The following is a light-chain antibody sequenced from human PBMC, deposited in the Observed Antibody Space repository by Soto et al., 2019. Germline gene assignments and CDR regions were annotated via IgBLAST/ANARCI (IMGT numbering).Light chain of an antibody. CDR1: ESVSNDY. CDR2: STS. V-gene: IGKV3-20*01. Sequence: EIVLTQSPGTLSLSPGERATLSCRPSESVSNDYFASYQQKPGQAPRLLIYSTSTRATGIADRFNGSGSGTDFTITIRRLEREDFAVYYCQQDGGSPGNFGQGTQLVMK. CDR3: QQDGGSPGN. J-gene: IGKJ2*01.